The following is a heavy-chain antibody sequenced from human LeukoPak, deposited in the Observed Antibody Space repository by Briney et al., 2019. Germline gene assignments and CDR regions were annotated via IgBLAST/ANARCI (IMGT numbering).Heavy chain of an antibody. V-gene: IGHV4-59*01. CDR3: ARGSILWFWDHMDKRGYNWFDP. CDR2: IYYSGST. D-gene: IGHD3-10*01. J-gene: IGHJ5*02. Sequence: PSETLSLTCAVYGGSFSGYYWSWIRQPPGKGLEWIGYIYYSGSTNYNPSLKSRVTISVDTSKNQFSLKLSSVTAADTAVYYCARGSILWFWDHMDKRGYNWFDPWGQGTLVTVSS. CDR1: GGSFSGYY.